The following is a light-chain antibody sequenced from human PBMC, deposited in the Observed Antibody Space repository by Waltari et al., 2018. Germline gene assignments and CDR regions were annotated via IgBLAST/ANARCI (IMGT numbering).Light chain of an antibody. CDR1: SHHDGFYNY. CDR2: EVS. CDR3: SSYTRINTLM. Sequence: QSAVTQPASVSGSPGPSSTISCTGTSHHDGFYNYVSWYQQHPGKPPKLMVYEVSYRPSVISNRFSGSKSGNTASLTISGLQADDEADYYCSSYTRINTLMFGGGTKGTVL. V-gene: IGLV2-14*01. J-gene: IGLJ3*02.